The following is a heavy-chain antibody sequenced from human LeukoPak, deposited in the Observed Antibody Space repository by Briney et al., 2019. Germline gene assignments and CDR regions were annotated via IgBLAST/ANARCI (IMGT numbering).Heavy chain of an antibody. V-gene: IGHV4-30-4*01. CDR3: ARLQGGRSGYYPFNQ. CDR2: ICYSGST. Sequence: SETLSLTCTVSGASISSGDYYWSWIRQPTGKGLEWIGYICYSGSTYYNWSLQSRVTISVDTTKNQFSLKLNSVTAEDTAVYYCARLQGGRSGYYPFNQWGQGTLVTVSS. CDR1: GASISSGDYY. D-gene: IGHD3-22*01. J-gene: IGHJ4*02.